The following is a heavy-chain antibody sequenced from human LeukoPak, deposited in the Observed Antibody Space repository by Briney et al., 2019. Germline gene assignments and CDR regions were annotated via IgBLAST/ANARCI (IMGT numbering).Heavy chain of an antibody. D-gene: IGHD6-13*01. V-gene: IGHV1-8*01. CDR3: ARGHVLAAASDYFDY. Sequence: ASVKVSCKASGYTLTSYDINWVRQATGQGLEWMGWMNPNSGNTGYAQKFQGRVTMTRNTSISTAYMELSSLRSEDTAVYYCARGHVLAAASDYFDYWGRGTLVTVSS. CDR2: MNPNSGNT. CDR1: GYTLTSYD. J-gene: IGHJ4*02.